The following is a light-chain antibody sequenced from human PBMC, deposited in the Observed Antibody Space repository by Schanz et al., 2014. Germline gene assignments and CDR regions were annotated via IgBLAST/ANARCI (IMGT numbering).Light chain of an antibody. CDR2: GAS. CDR1: QSVGSN. V-gene: IGKV3-11*01. Sequence: EIVLTQSPATLSVSPGGRATLSCRASQSVGSNLAWYQQRPGQPPRFLIYGASTRATGIPDRFSGSGSGTDFTLTISSLEPEDFAVYYCQQRSNWPGFTFGPGTKVDIK. CDR3: QQRSNWPGFT. J-gene: IGKJ3*01.